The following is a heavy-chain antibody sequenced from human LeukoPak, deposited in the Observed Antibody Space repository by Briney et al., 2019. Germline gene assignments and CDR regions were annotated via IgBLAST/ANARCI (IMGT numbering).Heavy chain of an antibody. Sequence: SETLSLTCTVSGGSISSYYWSWIRQPPGKGLEWIGYIYCSGSTNYNPSLKSRVTISVDTSKNQFSLKLSSVTAADTAVYYCARAEYSGSHWGDNYYYYMDVWGKGTTVTISS. V-gene: IGHV4-59*01. CDR1: GGSISSYY. CDR3: ARAEYSGSHWGDNYYYYMDV. J-gene: IGHJ6*03. CDR2: IYCSGST. D-gene: IGHD1-26*01.